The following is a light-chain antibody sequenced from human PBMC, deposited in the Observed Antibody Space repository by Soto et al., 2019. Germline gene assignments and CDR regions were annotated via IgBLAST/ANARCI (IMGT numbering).Light chain of an antibody. CDR3: QQYDTSPRT. CDR1: QNLGSGY. V-gene: IGKV3-20*01. CDR2: AAS. J-gene: IGKJ1*01. Sequence: EIVLTQSPGTLSLSPGDRATLSCRASQNLGSGYLAWYQQKPGQAPRILIYAASSRATGIPDRFSSSGSGTDFSLTISRLEPEDFAVYYCQQYDTSPRTFGQGTKVEI.